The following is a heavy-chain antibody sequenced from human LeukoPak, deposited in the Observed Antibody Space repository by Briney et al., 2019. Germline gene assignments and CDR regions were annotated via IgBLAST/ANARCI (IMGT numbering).Heavy chain of an antibody. D-gene: IGHD7-27*01. J-gene: IGHJ2*01. CDR3: ARVTGDWYFDL. CDR1: WRYKQSYY. Sequence: SETLSLTCTVWWRYKQSYYLSWLRQPPGKGLEWIGYIYYSGSTNYNPSLKSRVTISVDTSKNQFSLRLSSVTAADTAVYYCARVTGDWYFDLRGRGTLVTVSS. CDR2: IYYSGST. V-gene: IGHV4-59*01.